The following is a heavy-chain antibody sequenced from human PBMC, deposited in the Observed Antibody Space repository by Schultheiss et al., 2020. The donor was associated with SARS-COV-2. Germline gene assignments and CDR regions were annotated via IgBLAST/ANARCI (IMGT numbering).Heavy chain of an antibody. CDR2: INHSGST. CDR3: ARRGSSSSRASAYNWFDP. J-gene: IGHJ5*02. V-gene: IGHV4-34*01. Sequence: SETLSLTCTVSGGSISSYYWSWIRQPPGKGLEWIGEINHSGSTNYNPSLKSRVTMSVDTSKNQFSLKLSSVTAAVTAVYYCARRGSSSSRASAYNWFDPWGQGTLVTVSS. D-gene: IGHD6-6*01. CDR1: GGSISSYY.